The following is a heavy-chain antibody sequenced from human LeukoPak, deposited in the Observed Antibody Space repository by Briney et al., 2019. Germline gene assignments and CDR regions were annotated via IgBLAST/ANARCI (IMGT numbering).Heavy chain of an antibody. CDR1: GYTFSSYD. J-gene: IGHJ5*02. V-gene: IGHV1-8*01. CDR3: AHLLASPKGRKFDP. D-gene: IGHD3-10*01. Sequence: GGSVRVSCKASGYTFSSYDMNWVRQAPGQGLEWMGWMNPNRGKTDYAQKLKGRVTITRNTSISTAYMELSSLRSEDTALYYCAHLLASPKGRKFDPWGQGTLVTVSS. CDR2: MNPNRGKT.